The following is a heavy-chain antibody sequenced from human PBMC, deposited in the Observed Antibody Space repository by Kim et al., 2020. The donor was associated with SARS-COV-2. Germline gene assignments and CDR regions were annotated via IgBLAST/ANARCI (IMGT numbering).Heavy chain of an antibody. Sequence: ASVKVSCKASGYTFTSYGISWVRQAPGQGLEWMGWISAYNGNTNYAQKLQGRVTMTTDTSTSTAYMELRSLRSDDTAVYYCARDQGHWFGELNLNYYYYGMDVWGQGTTVTVSS. D-gene: IGHD3-10*01. CDR1: GYTFTSYG. CDR2: ISAYNGNT. CDR3: ARDQGHWFGELNLNYYYYGMDV. V-gene: IGHV1-18*01. J-gene: IGHJ6*02.